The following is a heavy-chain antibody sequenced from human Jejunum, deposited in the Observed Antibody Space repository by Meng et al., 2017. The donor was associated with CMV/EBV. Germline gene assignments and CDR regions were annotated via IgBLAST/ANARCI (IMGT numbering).Heavy chain of an antibody. J-gene: IGHJ4*02. D-gene: IGHD4-17*01. V-gene: IGHV3-66*02. CDR1: GLTFSSDY. Sequence: ASGLTFSSDYFSWVRRAPGQGLEWVSIIYSNDDTKYADSVRGRFTISRDNSRNAVYLQMNSLRPQDTAVYYCTRAPTITTNFDSWGQGTLVTVSS. CDR3: TRAPTITTNFDS. CDR2: IYSNDDT.